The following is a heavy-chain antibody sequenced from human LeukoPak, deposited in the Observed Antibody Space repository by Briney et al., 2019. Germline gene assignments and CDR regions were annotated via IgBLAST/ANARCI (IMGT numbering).Heavy chain of an antibody. CDR2: IRYDGSNK. CDR3: AKLDPGDIAAAGTRIDY. D-gene: IGHD6-13*01. CDR1: GFTFSTYA. J-gene: IGHJ4*02. Sequence: GGSLRLSCAASGFTFSTYAMNWVRQAPGKGLEWVAFIRYDGSNKYYADSVKGRFTISRDNSKNTLYLQMNSLRAEDTAVYYCAKLDPGDIAAAGTRIDYWGQGTLVTVSS. V-gene: IGHV3-30*02.